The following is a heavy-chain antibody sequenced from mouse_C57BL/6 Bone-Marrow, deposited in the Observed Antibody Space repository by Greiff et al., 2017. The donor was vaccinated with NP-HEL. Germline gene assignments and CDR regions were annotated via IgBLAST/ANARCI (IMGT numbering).Heavy chain of an antibody. CDR1: GFTFSSYA. D-gene: IGHD1-1*01. Sequence: DVKLVESGGGLVKPGGSLKLSCAASGFTFSSYAMSWVRQTPEKRLEWVATISDGGSYTYYPDNVKGRFTISRDNAKNNLYLQMSHLKSEDTAMYYCARDGGVVARNYAMDYWGQGTSFTVSS. J-gene: IGHJ4*01. CDR3: ARDGGVVARNYAMDY. CDR2: ISDGGSYT. V-gene: IGHV5-4*01.